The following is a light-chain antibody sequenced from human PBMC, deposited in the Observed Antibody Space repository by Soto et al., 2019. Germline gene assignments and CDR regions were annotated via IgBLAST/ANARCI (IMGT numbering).Light chain of an antibody. J-gene: IGLJ1*01. CDR1: SGDIGSYNL. Sequence: CALTKPASGYGSPGGSSTISCNGTSGDIGSYNLVSWYQHHPGKAPQLMIYEVNKRPSGVSDRFSGSKSGNTASLTISGLQSEDETDYYCCSYAGSSTPFVFGTGTKVTVL. CDR3: CSYAGSSTPFV. CDR2: EVN. V-gene: IGLV2-23*02.